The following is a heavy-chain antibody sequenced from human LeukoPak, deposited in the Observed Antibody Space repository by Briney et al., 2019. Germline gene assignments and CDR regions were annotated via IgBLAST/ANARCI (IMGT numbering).Heavy chain of an antibody. CDR2: INWNGGST. D-gene: IGHD3-9*01. Sequence: GGSLRLSCAASGFTFDDYGMSWVRQAPGKGLEWLSGINWNGGSTGYADSVKGRFTISRDNAKNSLYLQMNSLRAEDTAVYYCAKNVREADWYYYYLDVWGKGTTVTVSS. CDR3: AKNVREADWYYYYLDV. CDR1: GFTFDDYG. V-gene: IGHV3-20*04. J-gene: IGHJ6*03.